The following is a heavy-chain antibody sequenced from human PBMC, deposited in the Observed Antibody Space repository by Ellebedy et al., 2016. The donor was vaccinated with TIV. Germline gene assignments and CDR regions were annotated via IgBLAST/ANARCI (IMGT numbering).Heavy chain of an antibody. D-gene: IGHD6-19*01. CDR1: GGSISSYYW. CDR3: ARHRIAVAGNWFDP. CDR2: IDWDDDK. J-gene: IGHJ5*02. V-gene: IGHV2-70*18. Sequence: TLSLTXTVSGGSISSYYWSWIRQPPGKALEWLALIDWDDDKYYSTSLKTRLTISKDTSKNQVVLTMTNMDPVDTATYYCARHRIAVAGNWFDPWGQGTLVTVSS.